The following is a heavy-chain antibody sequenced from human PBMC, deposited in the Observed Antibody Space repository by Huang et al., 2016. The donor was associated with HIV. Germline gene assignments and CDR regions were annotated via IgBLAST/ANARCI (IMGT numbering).Heavy chain of an antibody. CDR3: ARHERQLAVDF. D-gene: IGHD6-13*01. V-gene: IGHV4-39*01. J-gene: IGHJ4*02. CDR2: NHHSGRT. CDR1: GGSISSSTYY. Sequence: QLQLQESGPGLAKPSETLSLTCTVSGGSISSSTYYWGWIRQPPGKGLEWIGTNHHSGRTNHNPALKSRITSSLDASRNQFSLTLSSVTAADTAVDYCARHERQLAVDFWGQGTLVTVSP.